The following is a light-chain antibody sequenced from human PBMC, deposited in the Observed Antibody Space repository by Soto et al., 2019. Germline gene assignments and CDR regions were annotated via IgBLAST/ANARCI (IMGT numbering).Light chain of an antibody. CDR2: SIS. CDR1: QTITGRS. V-gene: IGKV3-20*01. CDR3: QQFQNSRT. Sequence: IVLTQSPGTLSLSPGERATLSCRASQTITGRSLAWYQQKPGQAPRLLITSISTRATGIPDRFSGSWSGAYFTLTMTRLEPEDFAVYYWQQFQNSRTFGQGTKVEI. J-gene: IGKJ1*01.